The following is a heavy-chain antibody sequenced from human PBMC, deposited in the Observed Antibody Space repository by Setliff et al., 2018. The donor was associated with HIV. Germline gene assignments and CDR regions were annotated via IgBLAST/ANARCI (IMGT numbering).Heavy chain of an antibody. CDR1: GGYMSGYY. Sequence: SETLSLTCTVSGGYMSGYYWSWIRQPPGKGLEWIGYIYIDGTPNYNPSLKSRVTISVDTSKNQLSLGLSSVTAADTAVYYCAIPPLESTVTTANYFESWGQGILVTAPQ. D-gene: IGHD4-17*01. CDR2: IYIDGTP. J-gene: IGHJ4*02. CDR3: AIPPLESTVTTANYFES. V-gene: IGHV4-4*08.